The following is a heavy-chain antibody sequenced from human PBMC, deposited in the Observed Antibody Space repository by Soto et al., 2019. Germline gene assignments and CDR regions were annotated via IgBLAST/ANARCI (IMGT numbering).Heavy chain of an antibody. Sequence: NPSETLSLTCSVSGGSISGSYWSWIRQSPGKGLEWLGYVYYTGSTNYSPSLRSRVSISVDTSKNEFSLRLSSVTAADTAVYFCARSVAVPGAHIDYWGQGXQVTVSS. CDR2: VYYTGST. CDR3: ARSVAVPGAHIDY. J-gene: IGHJ4*02. V-gene: IGHV4-59*01. D-gene: IGHD6-19*01. CDR1: GGSISGSY.